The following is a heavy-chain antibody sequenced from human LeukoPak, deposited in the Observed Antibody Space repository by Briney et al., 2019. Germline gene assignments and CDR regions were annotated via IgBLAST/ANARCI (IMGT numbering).Heavy chain of an antibody. V-gene: IGHV3-23*01. J-gene: IGHJ4*02. D-gene: IGHD6-13*01. CDR3: AARSNNWYVLDY. CDR1: GFTFSSYA. Sequence: GGSLRLSCAASGFTFSSYAMSWVRQAPGKGLKWVSTINDNGAGTYYADSVKGRSTISRDNSKNTLYLQMNSLRAEDTAVYYCAARSNNWYVLDYWGQGTLVTVSS. CDR2: INDNGAGT.